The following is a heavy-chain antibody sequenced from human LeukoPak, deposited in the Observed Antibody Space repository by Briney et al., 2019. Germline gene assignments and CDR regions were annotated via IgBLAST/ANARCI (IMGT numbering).Heavy chain of an antibody. V-gene: IGHV3-30*19. CDR2: ISYDGSNK. CDR3: ARDPTILGHYYYMDV. J-gene: IGHJ6*03. Sequence: PGGSLRLSCAASGFTFTSYGMHWVRQAPGKGLEWVAVISYDGSNKYYADSVKGRFTISRDNSKNTLYLQMNSLRAEDTAVYYCARDPTILGHYYYMDVWGKGTTVTVSS. CDR1: GFTFTSYG. D-gene: IGHD5-12*01.